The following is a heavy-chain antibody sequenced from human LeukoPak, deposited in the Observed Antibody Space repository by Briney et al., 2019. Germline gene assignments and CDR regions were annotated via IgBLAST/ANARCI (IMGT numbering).Heavy chain of an antibody. J-gene: IGHJ4*02. Sequence: PSETLSLTCTVSGGSISSYYWSWIRQPPGKGLEWIGYIYYSGSTNYNPSLKSRVTISVDTSKNQFSLKLSSVTAADTAVYYCARDDRQTFDYWGQGTLVTVSS. CDR1: GGSISSYY. CDR2: IYYSGST. V-gene: IGHV4-59*01. CDR3: ARDDRQTFDY.